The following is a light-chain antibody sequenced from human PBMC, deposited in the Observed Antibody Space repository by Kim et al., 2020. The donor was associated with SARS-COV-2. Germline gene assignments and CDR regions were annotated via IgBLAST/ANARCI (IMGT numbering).Light chain of an antibody. CDR3: AAWDHSLNVYV. V-gene: IGLV1-44*01. CDR2: SQN. J-gene: IGLJ1*01. Sequence: TISSSGTHSSTGANPVNWYQQLPGTAPKLLLYSQNQRPAGVPDRLSGSKSGTSDSLAIGGLQSEEEAEYYCAAWDHSLNVYVFGTGTKVTVL. CDR1: HSSTGANP.